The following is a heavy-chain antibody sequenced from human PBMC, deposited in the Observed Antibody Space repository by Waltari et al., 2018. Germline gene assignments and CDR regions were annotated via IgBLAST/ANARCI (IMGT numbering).Heavy chain of an antibody. D-gene: IGHD2-15*01. J-gene: IGHJ3*02. V-gene: IGHV4-4*07. CDR2: IYTSGRT. CDR3: ARDHYCSGGACYPGGSAFDI. CDR1: GGSISGYY. Sequence: QVLLQESGPGLVKPSETLSLTCTVSGGSISGYYWNWIRQPPGKGLEWIGRIYTSGRTNYNPARKSRVTISINTSNNQFSLKLSSVTAADTAVYYCARDHYCSGGACYPGGSAFDIWGQGTMVTVSS.